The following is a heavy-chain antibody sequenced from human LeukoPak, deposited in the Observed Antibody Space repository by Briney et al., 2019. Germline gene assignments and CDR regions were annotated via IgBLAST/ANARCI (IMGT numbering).Heavy chain of an antibody. Sequence: GSLRFSCAASGFTVSSNYMSWVRQAPGRGLEWVSVIYSGGSTYYADSVKGRFTISRDNSKNTLYLQMNSLRAEDTAVYYCARGAGTSFDYWGQGTLVTVSS. CDR2: IYSGGST. CDR1: GFTVSSNY. V-gene: IGHV3-66*01. J-gene: IGHJ4*02. D-gene: IGHD1-1*01. CDR3: ARGAGTSFDY.